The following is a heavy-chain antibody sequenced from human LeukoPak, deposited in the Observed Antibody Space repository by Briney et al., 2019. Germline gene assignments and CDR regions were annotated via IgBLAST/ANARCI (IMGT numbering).Heavy chain of an antibody. D-gene: IGHD4-17*01. J-gene: IGHJ4*02. Sequence: GGSLRLSCAASGFTFSSYGMHWVRQAPGKGLEWVAVISYDGSNKYYADSVKGRFTISRDNSKNTLYLQMNSLRAEDTAVYYCARDHDYGDYRPDYWGQGTLVTVSS. CDR2: ISYDGSNK. V-gene: IGHV3-30*03. CDR3: ARDHDYGDYRPDY. CDR1: GFTFSSYG.